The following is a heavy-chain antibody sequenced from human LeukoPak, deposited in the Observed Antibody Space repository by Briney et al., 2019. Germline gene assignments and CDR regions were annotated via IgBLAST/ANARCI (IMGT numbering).Heavy chain of an antibody. Sequence: GGSLRLSCAASGFTFSSYSMNWVRQAPGKGLEWVSSISSSSSYIYYADSVEGRFTISRDNAKNSLYLQMNSLRAEDTAVYYCARGYCSGGSCYEAFDIWGQGTMVTVSS. V-gene: IGHV3-21*01. J-gene: IGHJ3*02. D-gene: IGHD2-15*01. CDR2: ISSSSSYI. CDR1: GFTFSSYS. CDR3: ARGYCSGGSCYEAFDI.